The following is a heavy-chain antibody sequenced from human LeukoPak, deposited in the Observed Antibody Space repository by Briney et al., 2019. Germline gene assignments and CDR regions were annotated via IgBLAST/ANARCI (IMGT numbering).Heavy chain of an antibody. CDR3: VREARGYHYTYFDY. Sequence: RPGGSLRLSCTASGFTLGSHDMHWVRQIPGQGLELVAAVSSGFHAFFADSVQGRFTVSREDARNSLYLQMNSLRAGDTAVYYCVREARGYHYTYFDYWGQGTLVTVSS. V-gene: IGHV3-13*01. CDR1: GFTLGSHD. J-gene: IGHJ4*02. CDR2: VSSGFHA. D-gene: IGHD5-18*01.